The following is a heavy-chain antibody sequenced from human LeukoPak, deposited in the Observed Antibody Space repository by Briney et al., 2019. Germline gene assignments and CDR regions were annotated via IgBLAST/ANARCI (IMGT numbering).Heavy chain of an antibody. J-gene: IGHJ4*02. Sequence: GGSLRLSCAASGFTFSTYAMSWVRQAPGKGLEWVSGISGSGDSTNYADSVKGRVTISRDNSKNTLYLQMSSLRAEDTAVYYCAKLQQLGDFDHWGQGTLVTVSS. CDR3: AKLQQLGDFDH. CDR2: ISGSGDST. CDR1: GFTFSTYA. V-gene: IGHV3-23*01. D-gene: IGHD6-13*01.